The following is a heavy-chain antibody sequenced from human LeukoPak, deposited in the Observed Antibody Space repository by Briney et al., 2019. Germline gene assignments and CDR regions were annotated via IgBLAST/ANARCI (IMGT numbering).Heavy chain of an antibody. V-gene: IGHV3-11*01. CDR2: ISSSGSTI. Sequence: GGSLRLSCAASGFTFSDYYMSWIRQAPGKGLEWVSYISSSGSTIYYADSVKGRFTISRDNSKNSLYLQMNSLRTEDTALYYCAKGDSSGYYYGVDYWGQGTLVTVSS. D-gene: IGHD3-22*01. J-gene: IGHJ4*02. CDR3: AKGDSSGYYYGVDY. CDR1: GFTFSDYY.